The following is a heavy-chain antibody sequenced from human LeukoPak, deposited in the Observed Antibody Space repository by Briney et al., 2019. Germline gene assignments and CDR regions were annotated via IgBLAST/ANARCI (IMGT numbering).Heavy chain of an antibody. V-gene: IGHV4-34*01. CDR3: ARGLGTMIQ. CDR1: GGSFSGYY. J-gene: IGHJ4*02. CDR2: INHSGST. D-gene: IGHD3-22*01. Sequence: PSATLSLTCAVYGGSFSGYYWSWIRQPPGKGLEWIGEINHSGSTNYNPSLKSRVTISVDTSKNQFSLKLSSVTAADTAVYYCARGLGTMIQWGQGTLVTVPS.